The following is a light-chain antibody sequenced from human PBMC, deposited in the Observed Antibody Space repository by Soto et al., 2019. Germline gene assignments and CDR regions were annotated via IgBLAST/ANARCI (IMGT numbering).Light chain of an antibody. J-gene: IGKJ1*01. CDR2: KAS. V-gene: IGKV1-5*03. Sequence: DIQMTQSPSTLSASVGDRVTITCRASQSISSSLAWYQQKPGKAPKLLIYKASSLESGVPSRFSGSGAGTEFGLTISSVQPDDFAPYYCQQYNSYWTFGQGTKVEIK. CDR1: QSISSS. CDR3: QQYNSYWT.